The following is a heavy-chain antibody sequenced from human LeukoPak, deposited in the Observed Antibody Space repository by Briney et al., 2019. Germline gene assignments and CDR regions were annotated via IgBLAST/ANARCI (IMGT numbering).Heavy chain of an antibody. CDR3: ARARYSGYSGYYYMDV. CDR1: GGTFSSYA. CDR2: IIPIFGTA. Sequence: SVKVSCKASGGTFSSYAISWVRQAPGQGLEWMGGIIPIFGTANYAQKFQGRVTITADKSTSTAYMELSSLISEDTAVYYCARARYSGYSGYYYMDVWGKGTTVTVSS. V-gene: IGHV1-69*06. D-gene: IGHD5-12*01. J-gene: IGHJ6*03.